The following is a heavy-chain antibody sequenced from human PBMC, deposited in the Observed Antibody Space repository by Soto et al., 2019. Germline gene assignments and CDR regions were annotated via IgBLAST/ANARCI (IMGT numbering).Heavy chain of an antibody. D-gene: IGHD6-13*01. J-gene: IGHJ6*02. CDR2: IIPIFGTA. CDR3: ARGGIAAADDYYYYGMDV. Sequence: ASVKVSCKASGGTFSSYAISWVRQAPGQGLEWMGGIIPIFGTANYAQKFQGRVTITADESTSTAYMELSSLRSEDTAVYYCARGGIAAADDYYYYGMDVWGQGTTVTVS. V-gene: IGHV1-69*13. CDR1: GGTFSSYA.